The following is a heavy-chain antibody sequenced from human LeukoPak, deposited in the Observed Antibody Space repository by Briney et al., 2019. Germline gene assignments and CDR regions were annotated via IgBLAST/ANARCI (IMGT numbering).Heavy chain of an antibody. Sequence: PGGSLRLSCAASGFTFSSYAMHWVRQAPGKGLEWVAVISYDGSNKYYADSVKGRFTISRDNSKNTLYLQMNSLRAGDTAVYYCARGAYGAFDYWGQGTLVTVSS. D-gene: IGHD3-16*01. CDR2: ISYDGSNK. J-gene: IGHJ4*02. CDR1: GFTFSSYA. V-gene: IGHV3-30-3*01. CDR3: ARGAYGAFDY.